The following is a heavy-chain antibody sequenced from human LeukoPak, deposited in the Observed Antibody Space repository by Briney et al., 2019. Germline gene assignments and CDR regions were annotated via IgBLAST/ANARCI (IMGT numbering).Heavy chain of an antibody. V-gene: IGHV1-69*05. CDR3: ASDHCSSTSCSDAFDI. CDR2: IIPIFGTA. J-gene: IGHJ3*02. Sequence: SVKVSCKASGGTFSSYAISWVRQAPGQGLEWMGGIIPIFGTANYAQKFQGRVTITTDESTSTAYMELSSLRSEDTAVYYCASDHCSSTSCSDAFDIWGQGTMVTVSS. D-gene: IGHD2-2*01. CDR1: GGTFSSYA.